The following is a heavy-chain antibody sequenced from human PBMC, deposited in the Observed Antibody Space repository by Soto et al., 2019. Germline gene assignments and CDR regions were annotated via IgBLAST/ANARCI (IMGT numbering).Heavy chain of an antibody. CDR1: GFTFSNYG. V-gene: IGHV3-30*18. CDR3: AKDWDYRGDLDF. J-gene: IGHJ4*02. D-gene: IGHD3-10*01. CDR2: ISSDGSKK. Sequence: QVQLVESGGGLVQPGTSLRLSCAASGFTFSNYGMHWVRQARGKGLEWVATISSDGSKKYNADSVKGRFIISRDNSKVVLYLQMNSLRREDTAVYYCAKDWDYRGDLDFWGQGTLVTVSS.